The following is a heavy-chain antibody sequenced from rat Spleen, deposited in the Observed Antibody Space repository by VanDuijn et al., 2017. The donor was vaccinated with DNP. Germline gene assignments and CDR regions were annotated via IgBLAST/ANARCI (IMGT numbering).Heavy chain of an antibody. CDR2: ISRSGTTI. CDR3: TRSLGTTPRTTDIGGY. Sequence: EVQLVESGGGLVQPGRSKKLSCAASGFAFSDSDMAWVRQAPTKGLEWVASISRSGTTIYYRDSVKGRFTLSRDNAKNTLYLQMNSLRSEDTATYFCTRSLGTTPRTTDIGGYWGQGVMVTVSS. V-gene: IGHV5-25*01. CDR1: GFAFSDSD. J-gene: IGHJ2*01. D-gene: IGHD1-5*01.